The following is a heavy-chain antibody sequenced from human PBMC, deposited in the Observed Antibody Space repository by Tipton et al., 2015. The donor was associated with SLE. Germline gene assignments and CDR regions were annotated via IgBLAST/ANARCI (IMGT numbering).Heavy chain of an antibody. CDR2: SNPSGNT. V-gene: IGHV4-34*01. CDR3: TRGHFNSGTFPYYNYYYYMDV. Sequence: TLSLTCAVFGGSFSGYSWSWIRQPPGKGLEWVGESNPSGNTNYNPSLKSRVTISVDTSKNQLSLKLTSVTAADSAVYYCTRGHFNSGTFPYYNYYYYMDVWGKGTAVTVSS. D-gene: IGHD3-10*01. CDR1: GGSFSGYS. J-gene: IGHJ6*03.